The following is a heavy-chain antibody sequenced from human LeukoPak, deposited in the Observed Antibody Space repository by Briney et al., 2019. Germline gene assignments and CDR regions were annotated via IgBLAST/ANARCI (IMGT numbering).Heavy chain of an antibody. CDR2: INPNSGGT. CDR3: ARARSIAVAVGLVRYYYYMDV. CDR1: GYTFTGYY. Sequence: ASVKVSCKASGYTFTGYYMHWVRQAPGQGLEWMGRINPNSGGTNYAQKFQGRVTMTRDTSISTAYMELSRLRSDDTAVYYCARARSIAVAVGLVRYYYYMDVWGKGTTVTVSS. J-gene: IGHJ6*03. D-gene: IGHD6-19*01. V-gene: IGHV1-2*06.